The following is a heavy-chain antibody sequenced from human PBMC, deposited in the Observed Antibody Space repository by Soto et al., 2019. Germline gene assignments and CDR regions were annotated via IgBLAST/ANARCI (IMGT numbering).Heavy chain of an antibody. CDR3: AREVYYGSGSYSYYYYGMDV. CDR2: IYYSGST. J-gene: IGHJ6*02. D-gene: IGHD3-10*01. CDR1: GGSISSYY. V-gene: IGHV4-59*01. Sequence: SETLSLTCTVSGGSISSYYWSWIRQPPGKGLEWIGYIYYSGSTNYNPSLKSRVTISVDKSKNQFSLKLSSVTAADTAVYYCAREVYYGSGSYSYYYYGMDVWGQGTTVTVSS.